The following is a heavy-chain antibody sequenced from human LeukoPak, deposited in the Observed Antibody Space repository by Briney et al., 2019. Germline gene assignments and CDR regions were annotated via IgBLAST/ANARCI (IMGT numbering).Heavy chain of an antibody. V-gene: IGHV3-48*02. J-gene: IGHJ5*01. Sequence: GGSLRLSCAASGFTFSTYNMNWVRQAPGKGLEWVSFIGTSSGAIYYADSVKGRFAISRDNAKKSLYLQMNNLRDEDTAVYYCARNLDSWGQGALVSVSS. CDR2: IGTSSGAI. CDR3: ARNLDS. CDR1: GFTFSTYN.